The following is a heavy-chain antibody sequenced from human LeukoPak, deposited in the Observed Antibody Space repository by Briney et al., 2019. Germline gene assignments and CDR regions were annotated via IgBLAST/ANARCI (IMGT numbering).Heavy chain of an antibody. Sequence: PGGSLRLSCAASGFTFSSYWMHWVRQAPGKGLVWVSRINSDGSSTSYADSVKGRFTISRDNAKNTLYLQMNSLRAEDTAVYYCARQSSDSSGSATFFDFWGQGTLVTVSS. CDR1: GFTFSSYW. V-gene: IGHV3-74*01. CDR2: INSDGSST. CDR3: ARQSSDSSGSATFFDF. D-gene: IGHD3-22*01. J-gene: IGHJ4*02.